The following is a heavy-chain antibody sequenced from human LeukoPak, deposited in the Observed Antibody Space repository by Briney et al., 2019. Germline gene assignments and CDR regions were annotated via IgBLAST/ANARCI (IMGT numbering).Heavy chain of an antibody. Sequence: SETLSLTCSVSGDSISYFYWSWIRQAAGKGLEWIGRIHNSGSTDYNASLKSRVTMSVDTSKNQLSLKVISVTAADTAVYYCATVASGWYPDYWGQGALVTVAS. CDR1: GDSISYFY. V-gene: IGHV4-4*07. J-gene: IGHJ4*02. CDR3: ATVASGWYPDY. CDR2: IHNSGST. D-gene: IGHD6-19*01.